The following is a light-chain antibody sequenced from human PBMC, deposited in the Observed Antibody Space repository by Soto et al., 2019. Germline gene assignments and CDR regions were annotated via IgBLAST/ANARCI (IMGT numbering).Light chain of an antibody. J-gene: IGLJ2*01. CDR3: QSYDSSLSGYVV. Sequence: QSVLTQPPSVSGAPGQRVTISCTGSSSNIGAGYDVHWYQQLPGTGPKLLIYGNSNRPSGVPDRFFGSKSGTSASLAITGLQAEDEADYYCQSYDSSLSGYVVFGGGTKVTVL. V-gene: IGLV1-40*01. CDR1: SSNIGAGYD. CDR2: GNS.